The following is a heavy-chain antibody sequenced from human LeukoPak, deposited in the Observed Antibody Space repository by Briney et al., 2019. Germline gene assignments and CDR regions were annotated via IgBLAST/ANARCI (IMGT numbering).Heavy chain of an antibody. J-gene: IGHJ4*02. CDR2: ISYDGSNK. D-gene: IGHD5-12*01. V-gene: IGHV3-30*18. Sequence: PGRSLRLSCAASGFTFSSYGMHWVRQAPGKGLEWVAVISYDGSNKYYADSVKGRFTISRDNSKNTLYLQMNSLRAEDTAVYYCAKDQTESGSVWDYWGQGTVVSVSS. CDR1: GFTFSSYG. CDR3: AKDQTESGSVWDY.